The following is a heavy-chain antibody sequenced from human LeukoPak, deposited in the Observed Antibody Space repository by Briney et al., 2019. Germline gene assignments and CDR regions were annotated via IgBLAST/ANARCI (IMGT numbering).Heavy chain of an antibody. D-gene: IGHD4-17*01. V-gene: IGHV3-23*01. CDR1: GFAFSSYA. CDR2: ISGSGGST. J-gene: IGHJ4*02. CDR3: AKDSDAVTTCLDS. Sequence: AGGSLRLSCAASGFAFSSYAMSWVRQAPGKGLEWVSSISGSGGSTHYADSMKGRFTISRDNSKITLYLQMNSLRVEDTAVYYCAKDSDAVTTCLDSWGQGTLVAVSS.